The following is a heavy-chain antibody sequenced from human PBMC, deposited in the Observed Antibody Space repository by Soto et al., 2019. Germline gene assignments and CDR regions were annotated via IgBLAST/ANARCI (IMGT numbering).Heavy chain of an antibody. J-gene: IGHJ4*02. CDR3: ALRSMAVVPEY. V-gene: IGHV4-59*01. Sequence: QVQLQESGPGLVKPSETLSLTCAVSGDSISSYYCMWIRQPPGKGLESIGYLYYGRSANYNPSLRSRVTLSVDTSTNQCSLTLSSMSAADTAVYYCALRSMAVVPEYWGQGTLVTVSS. CDR1: GDSISSYY. CDR2: LYYGRSA. D-gene: IGHD3-22*01.